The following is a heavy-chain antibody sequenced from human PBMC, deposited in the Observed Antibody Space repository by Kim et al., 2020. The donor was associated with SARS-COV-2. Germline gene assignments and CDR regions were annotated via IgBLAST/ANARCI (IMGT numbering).Heavy chain of an antibody. D-gene: IGHD1-26*01. CDR1: GYTFANHW. Sequence: GESLKIPCKGSGYTFANHWITWVRQKPGKGLQWVGRIDPSGSYTNYSPSFQGQVTISADKSINTASLQWSSLEASDTAMYYCARHESLLGDGGILDYWGQGVLVTVSS. CDR2: IDPSGSYT. CDR3: ARHESLLGDGGILDY. V-gene: IGHV5-10-1*01. J-gene: IGHJ4*02.